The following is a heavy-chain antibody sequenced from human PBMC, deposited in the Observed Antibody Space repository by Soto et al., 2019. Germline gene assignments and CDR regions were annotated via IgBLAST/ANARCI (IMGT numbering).Heavy chain of an antibody. J-gene: IGHJ3*02. V-gene: IGHV3-33*01. Sequence: GESLKISCAASGFTFSSYGMHWVRQAPGKGLEWVAVIWYDGSNKYYADSVKGRFTISRDNSKNTLYLQMNSLRAEDTAVYYCARDGTVTDAFDIWGQGTMVTVSS. CDR3: ARDGTVTDAFDI. CDR2: IWYDGSNK. D-gene: IGHD4-17*01. CDR1: GFTFSSYG.